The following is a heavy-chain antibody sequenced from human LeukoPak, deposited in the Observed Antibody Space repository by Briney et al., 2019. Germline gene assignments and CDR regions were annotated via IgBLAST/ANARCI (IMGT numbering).Heavy chain of an antibody. CDR1: GYTFTNYY. Sequence: ASVKVSCKASGYTFTNYYKYWVRLAPGQGLEWMGIINPSSGSTTYAQKFQGRVTMTSDTSTSTVYMELSSLRSEATAVYYCARGYDDTSGYSLEFWGQGTLVTVSS. CDR3: ARGYDDTSGYSLEF. V-gene: IGHV1-46*01. D-gene: IGHD3-22*01. J-gene: IGHJ4*02. CDR2: INPSSGST.